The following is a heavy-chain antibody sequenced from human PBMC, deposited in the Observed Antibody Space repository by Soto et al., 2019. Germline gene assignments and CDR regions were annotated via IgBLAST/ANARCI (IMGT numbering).Heavy chain of an antibody. V-gene: IGHV1-8*01. Sequence: QVQLVQSGAEVKKPGASVQVSCKASGLAFPIDDIIWVRQTIGQGLEFMGWMNPSGSKTGYAQKFQGRATFTWNTPTSTAYMDLSGLRSEDTAVYYCARYRTKVPVAFDVWGQGTMVTVSS. CDR3: ARYRTKVPVAFDV. D-gene: IGHD3-16*02. CDR2: MNPSGSKT. J-gene: IGHJ3*01. CDR1: GLAFPIDD.